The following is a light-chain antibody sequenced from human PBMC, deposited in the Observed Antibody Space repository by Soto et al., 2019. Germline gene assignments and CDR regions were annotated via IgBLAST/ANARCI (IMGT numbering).Light chain of an antibody. CDR3: QQYDTWLGT. J-gene: IGKJ4*01. CDR2: DAY. V-gene: IGKV3D-15*01. Sequence: ERVMTQSPATLSVSPGERVTLSCRASQSVGSNLAWYQQKPGQAPRLLIYDAYTRATGVPARFSGSRSGTEFALTISSLQSEDVVVYYCQQYDTWLGTFGGGTKVDIK. CDR1: QSVGSN.